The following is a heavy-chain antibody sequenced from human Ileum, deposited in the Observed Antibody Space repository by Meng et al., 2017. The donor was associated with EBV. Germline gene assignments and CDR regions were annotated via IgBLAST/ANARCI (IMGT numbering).Heavy chain of an antibody. J-gene: IGHJ4*02. V-gene: IGHV1-2*06. Sequence: PLVQLWVEVKNPGASVKVSCKASRYTFTSYYIHWVRQDPGEGLEWMGRINGNSGGTDYARKLRGRVTMTRDTSISTAYMELSGLRSDDTAIYYCARDQYYASGTKDYWGQGTLVTVSS. CDR2: INGNSGGT. CDR3: ARDQYYASGTKDY. CDR1: RYTFTSYY. D-gene: IGHD3-10*01.